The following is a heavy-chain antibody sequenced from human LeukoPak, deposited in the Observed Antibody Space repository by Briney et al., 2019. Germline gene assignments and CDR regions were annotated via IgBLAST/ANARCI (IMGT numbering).Heavy chain of an antibody. Sequence: SETLSLTCSVSDDSITMYYWTWIRQPPGKGLEWIGYVDHTGSTNFNPSLNGRVSVSRDTTKNLFSLRLRSVTAADTAVYFCARGRVSSSTWYSTYYYYFYMDVWGKGTTVTVSS. CDR1: DDSITMYY. CDR3: ARGRVSSSTWYSTYYYYFYMDV. CDR2: VDHTGST. V-gene: IGHV4-59*01. J-gene: IGHJ6*03. D-gene: IGHD1-1*01.